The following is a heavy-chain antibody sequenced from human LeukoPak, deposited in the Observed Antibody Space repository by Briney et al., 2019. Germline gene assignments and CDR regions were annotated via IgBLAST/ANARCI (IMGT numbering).Heavy chain of an antibody. D-gene: IGHD1-26*01. CDR1: GYTFTSYD. CDR2: MNPNSGNT. CDR3: ARSRYSGSYGDY. J-gene: IGHJ4*02. V-gene: IGHV1-8*01. Sequence: RASVKVSCKASGYTFTSYDINWVRQATGQGLEWMGWMNPNSGNTGYAQKFQGRATMTRNTRISTAYMELSSLRSEDTAVYYCARSRYSGSYGDYWGQGTLVTVSS.